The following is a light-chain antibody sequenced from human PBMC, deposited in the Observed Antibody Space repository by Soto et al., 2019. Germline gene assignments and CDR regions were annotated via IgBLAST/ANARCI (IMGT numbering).Light chain of an antibody. CDR2: KAS. J-gene: IGKJ5*01. V-gene: IGKV1-5*03. CDR3: QQYDSYLT. Sequence: TSTLSGSVGDRVTITCRANQTISSWLAWYQQKPGKAPKLLIYKASTLKSGVPSRFSGSGSGTEFTLTISSLQPDDFATYYCQQYDSYLTCGQGTQLEIK. CDR1: QTISSW.